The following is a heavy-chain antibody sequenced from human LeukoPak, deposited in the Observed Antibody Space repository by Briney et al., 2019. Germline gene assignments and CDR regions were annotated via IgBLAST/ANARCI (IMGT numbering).Heavy chain of an antibody. CDR1: GFTFSNAW. CDR3: TTALALWFGEFPPSDAFDI. D-gene: IGHD3-10*01. Sequence: GGSLRLSCAASGFTFSNAWMSWVRQAPGKGLEWVGRIKSKTDGGTTDYAAPVKGRFTISRDDSKNTLYLQMNSLKTEDTAVYYCTTALALWFGEFPPSDAFDIWGQGTMVTVSS. V-gene: IGHV3-15*01. CDR2: IKSKTDGGTT. J-gene: IGHJ3*02.